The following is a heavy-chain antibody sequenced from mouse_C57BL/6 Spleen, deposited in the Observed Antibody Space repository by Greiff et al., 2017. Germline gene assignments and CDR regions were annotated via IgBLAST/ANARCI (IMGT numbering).Heavy chain of an antibody. CDR1: GYTFSNYT. J-gene: IGHJ4*01. CDR3: ARWDARDY. V-gene: IGHV1-4*01. CDR2: INPSSGYT. Sequence: QVQLQQSGAELARPGASVKMSCKASGYTFSNYTMHWVKPRPGQGLEWIGYINPSSGYTKYNQKFKDKATLTADKTSSTAYMHLSRLTSEDSAVYYCARWDARDYRGQVASVTVS.